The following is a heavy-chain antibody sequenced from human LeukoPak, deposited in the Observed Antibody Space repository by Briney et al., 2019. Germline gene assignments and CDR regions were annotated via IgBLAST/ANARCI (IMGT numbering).Heavy chain of an antibody. J-gene: IGHJ4*02. CDR2: INHSGST. D-gene: IGHD5-24*01. CDR1: GGSFSNYY. Sequence: NPSETLSLTCAVYGGSFSNYYWSWIRQPPGKGLEWIGEINHSGSTNYNPSLKSRVTISVDTSKNQFSLKMSSVTAADTAVYYCARVHGEMATSPFDYWGQGTLVTVSS. V-gene: IGHV4-34*01. CDR3: ARVHGEMATSPFDY.